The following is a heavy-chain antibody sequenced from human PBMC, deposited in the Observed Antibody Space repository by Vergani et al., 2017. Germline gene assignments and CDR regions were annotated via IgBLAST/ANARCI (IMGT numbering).Heavy chain of an antibody. J-gene: IGHJ4*02. Sequence: QLQLQESGPGLVKPSETLSLTCTVSGGSISSSSYYWGWIRQPPGKGLEWIGSIYYSGSTYYNPSLKSRVTISVDTSKNQFSPKLSSVTAADTAVYYCASLHYDFWSGYYRYFDYWGQGTLVTVSS. D-gene: IGHD3-3*01. CDR3: ASLHYDFWSGYYRYFDY. CDR1: GGSISSSSYY. V-gene: IGHV4-39*01. CDR2: IYYSGST.